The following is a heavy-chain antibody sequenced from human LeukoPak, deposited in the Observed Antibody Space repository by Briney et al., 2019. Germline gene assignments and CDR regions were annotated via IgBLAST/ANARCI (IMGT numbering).Heavy chain of an antibody. J-gene: IGHJ4*02. CDR1: GYSFTSYY. CDR2: INPSGGST. D-gene: IGHD5-18*01. CDR3: ARVSSYGAATFDY. Sequence: ASVKVSCEASGYSFTSYYMHWVRQAPGQGLEWMGIINPSGGSTSYSQKFQGRVTMTRDTSTSTVYMELSSLRSEDTAVYYCARVSSYGAATFDYWGQGTLVTVSS. V-gene: IGHV1-46*01.